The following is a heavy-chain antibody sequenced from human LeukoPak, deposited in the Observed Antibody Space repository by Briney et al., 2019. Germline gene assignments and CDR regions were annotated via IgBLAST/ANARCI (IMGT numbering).Heavy chain of an antibody. CDR2: ISSSGRNI. D-gene: IGHD5-18*01. CDR3: ARDLVQLWSKDY. CDR1: GFTFSNYE. Sequence: QPGGSLRLSCAASGFTFSNYELNWVRQAPGKGLEWVSYISSSGRNIYYADSVKGRFTISRDNAKNSLYLQMNSLRAEDTAVYYCARDLVQLWSKDYWGQGTLVTVSS. J-gene: IGHJ4*02. V-gene: IGHV3-48*03.